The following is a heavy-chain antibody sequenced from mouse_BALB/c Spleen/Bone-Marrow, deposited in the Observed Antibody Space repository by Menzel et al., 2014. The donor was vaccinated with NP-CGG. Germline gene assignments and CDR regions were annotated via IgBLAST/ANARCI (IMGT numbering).Heavy chain of an antibody. CDR3: VRHPYGGYAMDY. CDR2: IRSKSNNYAT. V-gene: IGHV10-1*01. D-gene: IGHD1-1*01. Sequence: EVQGVESGGGLVQPKGSLKLSCAASGFTFXTYAMNWVRQAPGKGLEWVARIRSKSNNYATFYADSLKDRFTISRDDSQSMLYLQMNNLKTEDTAMYYGVRHPYGGYAMDYWGQGTSVTVSS. CDR1: GFTFXTYA. J-gene: IGHJ4*01.